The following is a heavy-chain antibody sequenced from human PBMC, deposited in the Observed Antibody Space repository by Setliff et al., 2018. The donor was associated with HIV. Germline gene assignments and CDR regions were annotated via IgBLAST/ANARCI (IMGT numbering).Heavy chain of an antibody. Sequence: PSETLSLTCTVSGGSISSYYWSWIRQPPGKGLEWIGYIYYSGSSNHNPSLKSRVTISVDTSKNQFSLKLSSVTAADTAVHYCARGYPGIAVAGLSYYYYYYMDVWGKGTTVTVS. CDR1: GGSISSYY. V-gene: IGHV4-59*01. CDR2: IYYSGSS. CDR3: ARGYPGIAVAGLSYYYYYYMDV. D-gene: IGHD6-19*01. J-gene: IGHJ6*03.